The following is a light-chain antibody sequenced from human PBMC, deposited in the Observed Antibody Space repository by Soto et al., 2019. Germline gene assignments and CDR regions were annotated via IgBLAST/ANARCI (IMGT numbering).Light chain of an antibody. CDR2: AAS. J-gene: IGKJ3*01. Sequence: DIQLTQSPSFLSASVGDRVTITCRASQDISNYLVWYQQKPGKAPKPLIYAASTLQSGVPSRFSGSGSGTEFTLTISSVQPEDFATYYCQQLNSYPLTFGPGTKVDI. CDR3: QQLNSYPLT. CDR1: QDISNY. V-gene: IGKV1-9*01.